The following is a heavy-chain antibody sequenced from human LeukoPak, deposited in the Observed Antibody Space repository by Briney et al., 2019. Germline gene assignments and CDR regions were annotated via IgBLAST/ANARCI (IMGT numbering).Heavy chain of an antibody. V-gene: IGHV1-69*05. D-gene: IGHD3-22*01. CDR1: GGTFSSYT. CDR2: ITPFFGTA. CDR3: ARVGSGYYYHDY. Sequence: ASVKVSCKASGGTFSSYTISWVRQAPGQGLEWMGGITPFFGTANYAQKFQGRVTVTTDESTSTAYMQLSSLRSEDTAVYYCARVGSGYYYHDYWGQGTLVTVSS. J-gene: IGHJ4*02.